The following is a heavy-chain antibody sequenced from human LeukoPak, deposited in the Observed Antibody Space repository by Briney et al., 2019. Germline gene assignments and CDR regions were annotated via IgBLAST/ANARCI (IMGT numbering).Heavy chain of an antibody. CDR3: ARRIFDPYYGSGSYNY. D-gene: IGHD3-10*01. CDR2: IYYSGTT. Sequence: PSETLSLTCAVYGGSFSGYYWNWIRQPPGKGLEWIGYIYYSGTTNYNPSLKSRVSMSVDTSKNQFSLKLSSVTAADTAVYYCARRIFDPYYGSGSYNYWGQGTLVTVSS. CDR1: GGSFSGYY. V-gene: IGHV4-59*01. J-gene: IGHJ4*02.